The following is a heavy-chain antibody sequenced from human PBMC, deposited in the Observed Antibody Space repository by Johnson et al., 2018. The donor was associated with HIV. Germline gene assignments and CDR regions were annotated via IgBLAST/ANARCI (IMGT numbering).Heavy chain of an antibody. J-gene: IGHJ3*02. CDR2: IKGKTDGGAT. CDR3: ATDNWNYGGSAFDI. V-gene: IGHV3-15*01. CDR1: GFTFSNAW. D-gene: IGHD1-7*01. Sequence: VQLVESGGDLVKPGGSLRLSCAASGFTFSNAWMSWVRQAPGKGLEWVVRIKGKTDGGATDYAAPAKGRVTISIHDSKHTLYLQMNSLKTEDTAVYYCATDNWNYGGSAFDIWGRGTMVTVSS.